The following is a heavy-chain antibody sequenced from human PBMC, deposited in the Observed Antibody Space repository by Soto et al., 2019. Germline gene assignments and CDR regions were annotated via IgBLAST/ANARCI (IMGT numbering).Heavy chain of an antibody. Sequence: EVQVLESGGVLVQPGGSLRLSCVAPGLIFSNYAMSWVRQAPGKGLEGVSGISGSGGSPHYADSAKGRFTISRDNSKNTLFLQMNTLRAEDTAVYYCAREGDITAAFDYWGQGTLVTVSS. V-gene: IGHV3-23*01. J-gene: IGHJ4*02. CDR1: GLIFSNYA. D-gene: IGHD6-13*01. CDR3: AREGDITAAFDY. CDR2: ISGSGGSP.